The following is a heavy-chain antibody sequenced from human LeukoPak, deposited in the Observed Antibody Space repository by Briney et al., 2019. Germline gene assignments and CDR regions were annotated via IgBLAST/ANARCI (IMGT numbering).Heavy chain of an antibody. V-gene: IGHV1-46*01. CDR2: INPSGGST. CDR1: GYTFTSYY. J-gene: IGHJ3*02. CDR3: ARESVRGYCSGGSCYSGAFDI. Sequence: ASVKVSCKASGYTFTSYYMHWVRQAPGQGLEWMGIINPSGGSTSYAQKSQGRVTMTRDTSTSTVYMELSSLRSEDTAVYYCARESVRGYCSGGSCYSGAFDIWGQGTMVTVSS. D-gene: IGHD2-15*01.